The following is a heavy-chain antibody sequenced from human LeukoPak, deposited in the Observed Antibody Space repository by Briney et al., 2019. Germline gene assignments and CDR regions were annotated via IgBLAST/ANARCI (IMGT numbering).Heavy chain of an antibody. CDR2: IYYSGST. CDR3: ARRPSYNVNWFDP. D-gene: IGHD5-24*01. Sequence: SETLSLTCTVSGCSISSYYWSWIRQPPGKGLEWIGYIYYSGSTNYNPSLKSRVTISVDTSKNQFSLKLSSVTAADTAVYYCARRPSYNVNWFDPWGQGTLVTVSS. CDR1: GCSISSYY. V-gene: IGHV4-59*01. J-gene: IGHJ5*02.